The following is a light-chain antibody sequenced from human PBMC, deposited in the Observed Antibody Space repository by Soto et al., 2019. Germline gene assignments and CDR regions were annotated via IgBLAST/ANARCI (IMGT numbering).Light chain of an antibody. V-gene: IGKV3-11*01. CDR3: QQRQT. J-gene: IGKJ2*01. CDR1: QSVSSY. CDR2: DAS. Sequence: EIVLTQYPATLSLSPGERATLSCRASQSVSSYLAWYQQKPGQAPRLLIYDASNRATGIPARFSGSGSGTDFTLTISSLEPEDFAVYYCQQRQTFGQGTKLEIK.